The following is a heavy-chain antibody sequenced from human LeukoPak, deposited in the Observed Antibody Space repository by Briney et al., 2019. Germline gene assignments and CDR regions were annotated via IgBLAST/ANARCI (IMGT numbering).Heavy chain of an antibody. CDR2: IYYSGST. Sequence: SETLSLTCTVSGGSISSYYWSWIRQPPGKGLEWIGYIYYSGSTNYNPSLKSRVTISVGTSKNQFSLKLSSVTAADTAVYYCARDRPYYGSGSSGFDPWGQGTLVTVSS. D-gene: IGHD3-10*01. V-gene: IGHV4-59*01. CDR1: GGSISSYY. J-gene: IGHJ5*02. CDR3: ARDRPYYGSGSSGFDP.